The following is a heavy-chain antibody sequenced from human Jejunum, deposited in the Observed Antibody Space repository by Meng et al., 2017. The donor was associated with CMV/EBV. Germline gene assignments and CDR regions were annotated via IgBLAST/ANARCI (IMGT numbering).Heavy chain of an antibody. CDR2: IHDTGST. CDR1: GGSIGSGEYY. Sequence: QVQPQEARPGRVNPSQTLSLTCSVSGGSIGSGEYYWTWIRQPPGKGLEWIGYIHDTGSTYYNPSLKSRVDISLGTSRNHFSLTLSSVTAEDTAVYFCARGSIFVSFVSWGQGTLVTVPS. J-gene: IGHJ4*02. D-gene: IGHD3-3*01. V-gene: IGHV4-30-4*08. CDR3: ARGSIFVSFVS.